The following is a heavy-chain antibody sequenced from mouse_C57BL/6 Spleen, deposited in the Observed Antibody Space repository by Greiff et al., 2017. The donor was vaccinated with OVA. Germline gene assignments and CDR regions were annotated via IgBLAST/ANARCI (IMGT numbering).Heavy chain of an antibody. D-gene: IGHD2-4*01. CDR3: TRVLRRRDYYAMDY. Sequence: VQLQQSGAELVRPGASVTLSCKASGYTFTDYEMHWVKQTPVHGLEWIGAIDPETGGTAYNQKFKGKAILTADKSSSTAYMELRSLTSEDSAVYYCTRVLRRRDYYAMDYWGQGTSVTVSS. J-gene: IGHJ4*01. CDR2: IDPETGGT. CDR1: GYTFTDYE. V-gene: IGHV1-15*01.